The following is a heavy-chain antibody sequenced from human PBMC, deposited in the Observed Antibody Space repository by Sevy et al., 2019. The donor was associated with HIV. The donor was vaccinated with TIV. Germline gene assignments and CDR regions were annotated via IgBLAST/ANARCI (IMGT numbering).Heavy chain of an antibody. CDR3: AKDLYVSPSNFDS. J-gene: IGHJ4*02. Sequence: GGSLRLSCAASGFTFNKYALTWVRQAPGKGLEWVSAISGEDDSTYYADSAKGRFTISRDNSKNTLFLQMNGLRAEDTALYYCAKDLYVSPSNFDSWGQGTLVTVS. CDR2: ISGEDDST. D-gene: IGHD3-16*01. CDR1: GFTFNKYA. V-gene: IGHV3-23*01.